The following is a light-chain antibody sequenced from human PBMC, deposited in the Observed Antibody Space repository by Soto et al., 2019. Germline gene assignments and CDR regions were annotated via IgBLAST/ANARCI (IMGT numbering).Light chain of an antibody. CDR2: DAS. CDR1: QSISTW. J-gene: IGKJ3*01. CDR3: QKYNSAPRVT. Sequence: DIQMTQSPSTLSASVGDRVTITCRASQSISTWLAWYQQKPGKAPKLLIYDASSLESGVPSRFSGSGSGTEFTLTISSLQPEDFARYYCQKYNSAPRVTFGPGTKVDIK. V-gene: IGKV1-5*01.